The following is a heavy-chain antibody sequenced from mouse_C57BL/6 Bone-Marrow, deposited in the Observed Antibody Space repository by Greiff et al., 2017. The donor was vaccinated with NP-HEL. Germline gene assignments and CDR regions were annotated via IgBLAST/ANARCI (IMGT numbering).Heavy chain of an antibody. Sequence: VQLQQSGAELVRPGASVKWSCTVSGFNIKDDYMPGVKRRPEQGLGWIGWIDPENGDTEYASKVQGKATITADTSSNTAYLQLSSLTSEDTAVYYCTTGGSSPYAMDYWGQGTSVTVSS. J-gene: IGHJ4*01. V-gene: IGHV14-4*01. CDR2: IDPENGDT. D-gene: IGHD1-1*01. CDR1: GFNIKDDY. CDR3: TTGGSSPYAMDY.